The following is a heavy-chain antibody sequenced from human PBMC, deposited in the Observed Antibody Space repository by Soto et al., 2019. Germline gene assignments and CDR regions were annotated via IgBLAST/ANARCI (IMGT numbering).Heavy chain of an antibody. CDR3: ARTAAAGKYYYGVDV. D-gene: IGHD6-13*01. V-gene: IGHV5-51*01. Sequence: GESLKISCKGFGYSFTSYWIGWVRQMPGKGLEWMGIIYPGDSDTRYSPSFQGQVTISADKSISTAYLQWSSLKASDTAMYYCARTAAAGKYYYGVDVWGQGTTVTVS. CDR2: IYPGDSDT. CDR1: GYSFTSYW. J-gene: IGHJ6*02.